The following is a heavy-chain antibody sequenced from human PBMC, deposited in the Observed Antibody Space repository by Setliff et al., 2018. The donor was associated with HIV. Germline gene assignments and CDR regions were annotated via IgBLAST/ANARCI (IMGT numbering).Heavy chain of an antibody. Sequence: SSETLSLTCTVSGGSISSSSYYWGWIRQPPGKGLEWIGSIYYSGSTYYNPSLKSRVTISVDTSKNQFSLKLSSVTAADTAVYCCAGDVGVSYYYYYMDVWGKGTTVTVSS. CDR3: AGDVGVSYYYYYMDV. CDR2: IYYSGST. D-gene: IGHD2-8*02. CDR1: GGSISSSSYY. V-gene: IGHV4-39*02. J-gene: IGHJ6*03.